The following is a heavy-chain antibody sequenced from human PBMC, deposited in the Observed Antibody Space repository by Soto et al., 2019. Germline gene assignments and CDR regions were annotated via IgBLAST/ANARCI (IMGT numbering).Heavy chain of an antibody. J-gene: IGHJ6*02. CDR1: GFTLSRKG. Sequence: PGGSLRLSCAASGFTLSRKGMHWVRQAPGKGLEWVAVISYDGSNKYYGDSVKGRFTISRDNSKNTVSLQMNSLRAEDTAVYYCAKDALTVAGPQRGSLDVWGQGTTGTSP. V-gene: IGHV3-30*18. D-gene: IGHD6-19*01. CDR3: AKDALTVAGPQRGSLDV. CDR2: ISYDGSNK.